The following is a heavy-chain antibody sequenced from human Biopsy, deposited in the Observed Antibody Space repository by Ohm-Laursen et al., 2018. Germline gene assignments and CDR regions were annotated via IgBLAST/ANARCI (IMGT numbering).Heavy chain of an antibody. CDR1: GFKIGDYG. Sequence: SLRLSCTASGFKIGDYGMNWVRQAPGKGLEWVSFISSGSSPIYYADSVKGRFTISRDDAKNSLYLQMNSLRAEDTAVYYCARGRTGGWGQGTLVTVSS. CDR2: ISSGSSPI. CDR3: ARGRTGG. V-gene: IGHV3-48*01. D-gene: IGHD1/OR15-1a*01. J-gene: IGHJ4*02.